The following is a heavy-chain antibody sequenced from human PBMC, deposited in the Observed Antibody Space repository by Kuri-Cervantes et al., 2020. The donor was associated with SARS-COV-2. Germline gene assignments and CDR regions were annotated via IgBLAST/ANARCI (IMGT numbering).Heavy chain of an antibody. V-gene: IGHV4-34*01. CDR1: GGSFSGYY. Sequence: SQTLSLTCAVYGGSFSGYYWSWIRQPPGKGLEWIGEINHSGSTNYNPSLKSRVTISVDTSKNQFSLKLSSVTAADTAVYYCARQKVAGTVDYWGQGTLVTVSS. CDR2: INHSGST. J-gene: IGHJ4*02. D-gene: IGHD6-19*01. CDR3: ARQKVAGTVDY.